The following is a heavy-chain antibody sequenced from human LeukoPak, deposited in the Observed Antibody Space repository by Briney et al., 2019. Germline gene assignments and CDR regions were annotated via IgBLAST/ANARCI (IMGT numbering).Heavy chain of an antibody. Sequence: ASVKVSCKASGGTSSSYAISWVRQAPGQGLEWMGRIIPILGIANYAQKFQGRVTITADKSTSTAYMELSSLRSEDTAVYYCARAPVGATNLDYWGQGTLVTVSS. CDR2: IIPILGIA. CDR3: ARAPVGATNLDY. CDR1: GGTSSSYA. D-gene: IGHD1-26*01. V-gene: IGHV1-69*04. J-gene: IGHJ4*02.